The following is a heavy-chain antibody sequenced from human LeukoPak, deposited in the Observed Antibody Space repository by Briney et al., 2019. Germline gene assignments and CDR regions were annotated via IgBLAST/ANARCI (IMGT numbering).Heavy chain of an antibody. CDR3: ANIPEEVVAATGTGHFDY. D-gene: IGHD2-15*01. V-gene: IGHV3-30*18. CDR1: GFTVSSNY. J-gene: IGHJ4*02. CDR2: ISYDGSNR. Sequence: GGSLRLSCAASGFTVSSNYMSWVCQAPGKGLEWVAVISYDGSNRYYADSVNGRFTISRDNSKNTLYLQMNSLRAEDTAVYYCANIPEEVVAATGTGHFDYWGQGTLVTVSS.